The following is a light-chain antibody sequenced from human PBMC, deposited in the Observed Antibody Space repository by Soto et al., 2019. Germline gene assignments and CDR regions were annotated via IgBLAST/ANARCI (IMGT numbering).Light chain of an antibody. V-gene: IGLV2-8*01. J-gene: IGLJ3*02. Sequence: QSALTQPPSASGSPGQSVTISCTGTSSDVGGYNYVSWYQHHPGKAPKLMISEVTKRPSGVPDRFSGSKSGNTASLTVSGLQAEDEADYYCSSYAGSNNLDWVFGGGTQLTVL. CDR3: SSYAGSNNLDWV. CDR1: SSDVGGYNY. CDR2: EVT.